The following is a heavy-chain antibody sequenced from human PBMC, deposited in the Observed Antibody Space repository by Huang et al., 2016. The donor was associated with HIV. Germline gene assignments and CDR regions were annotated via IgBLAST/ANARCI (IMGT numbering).Heavy chain of an antibody. Sequence: QVQLQESGPGLVKPSETLSLTCTVSGGSVSSGSYYWSWIRQPPGKGLEWIGFIYYSGSTNYNPSLKRRVTISVDTSKNQFSLKLSSVTAADTAVYYCARTAITMIVVVTPYFDYWGQGTLVTVSS. CDR2: IYYSGST. D-gene: IGHD3-22*01. CDR1: GGSVSSGSYY. J-gene: IGHJ4*02. CDR3: ARTAITMIVVVTPYFDY. V-gene: IGHV4-61*01.